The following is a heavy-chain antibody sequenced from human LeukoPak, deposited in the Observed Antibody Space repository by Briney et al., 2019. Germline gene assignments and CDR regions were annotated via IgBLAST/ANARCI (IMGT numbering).Heavy chain of an antibody. CDR2: IYYSGST. J-gene: IGHJ6*02. D-gene: IGHD3-10*01. CDR1: GGSISSYY. Sequence: SETLSLTCTVSGGSISSYYWSWIRQPPGKGLEWIGYIYYSGSTNYNPSLKSRVTISVDTSKNQFSLKLSSVTAADTAVYYCARTLAWSGDLADYYYGMDVWGQGTTVTVSS. CDR3: ARTLAWSGDLADYYYGMDV. V-gene: IGHV4-59*01.